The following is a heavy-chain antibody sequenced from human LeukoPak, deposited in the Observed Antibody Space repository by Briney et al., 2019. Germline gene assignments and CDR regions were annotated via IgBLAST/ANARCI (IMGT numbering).Heavy chain of an antibody. Sequence: GGSLRLSCTASGFIFSNYGFHWVRQAPGKGLEWVAVIWYDGSKQYYADSVKGRFTISRDSSKNTLYLQVNSLRAEDTAVYYCARDSGHLTRGTSAFDLCGQGTMVTVSS. V-gene: IGHV3-33*01. CDR2: IWYDGSKQ. J-gene: IGHJ3*01. CDR1: GFIFSNYG. D-gene: IGHD3-10*01. CDR3: ARDSGHLTRGTSAFDL.